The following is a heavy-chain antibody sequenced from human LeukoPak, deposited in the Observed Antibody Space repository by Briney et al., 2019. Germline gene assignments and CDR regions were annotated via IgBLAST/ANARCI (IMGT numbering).Heavy chain of an antibody. Sequence: PEGSLRLSCVASGFAFSSFGMNWVRQAPGKGLEWVSYINPSSSTIYYTDSVKGRFTISRDNARNSLYLQMNSLRDEDTAVYHCARGSLQQLPYWGQGALVTVSS. CDR3: ARGSLQQLPY. CDR2: INPSSSTI. J-gene: IGHJ4*02. D-gene: IGHD6-13*01. V-gene: IGHV3-48*02. CDR1: GFAFSSFG.